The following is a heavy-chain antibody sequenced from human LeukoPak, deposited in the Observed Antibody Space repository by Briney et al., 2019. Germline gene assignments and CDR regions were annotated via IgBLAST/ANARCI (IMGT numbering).Heavy chain of an antibody. Sequence: RSETLSLTCAVYGGSFSGYYWSWIRQPPGKGLEWIGEINHSGSTNYNPSLKSRVTISVDTSKNQFSLKLSSVTAADTAVYYCARGQQLVRWADYWGQGTLVTVSS. CDR3: ARGQQLVRWADY. J-gene: IGHJ4*02. V-gene: IGHV4-34*01. CDR2: INHSGST. D-gene: IGHD6-13*01. CDR1: GGSFSGYY.